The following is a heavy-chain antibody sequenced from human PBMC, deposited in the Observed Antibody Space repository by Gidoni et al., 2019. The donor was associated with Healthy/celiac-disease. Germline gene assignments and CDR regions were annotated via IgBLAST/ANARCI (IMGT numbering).Heavy chain of an antibody. D-gene: IGHD4-17*01. J-gene: IGHJ3*02. Sequence: QVQLQESGPGLVKPSQTLSLTCTVSGGSISSGDYYWSWIRQPPGKGLEWIGYIYYSGSTYYNPSLKSRVTISVDTSKNQFSLKLSSVTAADTAVYDCAREGTTVVNSVAFDIWGQGTMVTVSS. V-gene: IGHV4-30-4*01. CDR1: GGSISSGDYY. CDR3: AREGTTVVNSVAFDI. CDR2: IYYSGST.